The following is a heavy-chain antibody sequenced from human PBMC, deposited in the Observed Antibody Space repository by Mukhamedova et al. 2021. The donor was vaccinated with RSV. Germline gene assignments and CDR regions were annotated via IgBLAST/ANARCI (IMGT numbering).Heavy chain of an antibody. CDR2: IGGKNER. J-gene: IGHJ3*01. D-gene: IGHD2-8*01. Sequence: VSTIGGKNERFYADPVRGRFTISRDDSKSTVYLEMNGLRAEDTALYFCAKDATPGNGVFDAHDVWGRGTMVTVSS. CDR3: AKDATPGNGVFDAHDV. V-gene: IGHV3-23*01.